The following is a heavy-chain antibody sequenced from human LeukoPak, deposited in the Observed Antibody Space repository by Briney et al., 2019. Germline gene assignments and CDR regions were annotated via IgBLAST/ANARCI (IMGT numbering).Heavy chain of an antibody. Sequence: GGSLRLSCAASGFSFITYGIHWVRQAPGKGLEWVAFIRYDGSNRIYADSVRGRFTISRDNSKNTVYLQMNSLRAEDTAVYYCAKDRSMTTVTPFDNWGQGTLVAVSS. J-gene: IGHJ4*02. CDR1: GFSFITYG. D-gene: IGHD4-17*01. CDR2: IRYDGSNR. CDR3: AKDRSMTTVTPFDN. V-gene: IGHV3-30*02.